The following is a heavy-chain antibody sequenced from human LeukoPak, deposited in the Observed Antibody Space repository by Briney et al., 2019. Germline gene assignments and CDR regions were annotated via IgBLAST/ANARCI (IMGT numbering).Heavy chain of an antibody. CDR3: ARDRYYYDSSTYYSAFHT. Sequence: SETLSLTCTVSGVSISSYYWSWIRQPAGKGLEWIGRIYTSGSISGNTNYNPSLKTRVTMSVDRSKNQFSLKLSSVTAADTAVYYCARDRYYYDSSTYYSAFHTWGQGTMVTVSS. V-gene: IGHV4-4*07. CDR1: GVSISSYY. CDR2: IYTSGSISGNT. J-gene: IGHJ3*02. D-gene: IGHD3-22*01.